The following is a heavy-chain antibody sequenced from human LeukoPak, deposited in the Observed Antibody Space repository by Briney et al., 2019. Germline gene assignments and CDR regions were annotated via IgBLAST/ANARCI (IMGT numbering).Heavy chain of an antibody. J-gene: IGHJ6*02. Sequence: PSETLSLTCSVSGGSISSYYWSWIRQPPGKGLEWIGYIYYSGSTNYNPSLKSRVTISVDTSKNQFSLKLSSVTAADTAVYYCASGGYCSGGSCYGRANYYYYYGMDVWGQGTTVTVSS. CDR3: ASGGYCSGGSCYGRANYYYYYGMDV. CDR2: IYYSGST. CDR1: GGSISSYY. D-gene: IGHD2-15*01. V-gene: IGHV4-59*01.